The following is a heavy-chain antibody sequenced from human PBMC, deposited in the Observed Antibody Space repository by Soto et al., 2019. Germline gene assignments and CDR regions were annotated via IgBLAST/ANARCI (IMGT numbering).Heavy chain of an antibody. CDR3: ARRYGWLYFDY. V-gene: IGHV4-39*01. J-gene: IGHJ4*02. CDR2: IFYSGST. Sequence: SETLSLTCTFSGDSISSSNYFLGWIRQPPGKGLEWIGTIFYSGSTYYNPSLKSRVTISVDTSKNQFSLKLTSVTAADTALYYCARRYGWLYFDYWGQGSLVTVSS. CDR1: GDSISSSNYF. D-gene: IGHD3-10*01.